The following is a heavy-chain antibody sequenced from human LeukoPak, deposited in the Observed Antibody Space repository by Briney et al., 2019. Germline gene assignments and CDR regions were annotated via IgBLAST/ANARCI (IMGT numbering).Heavy chain of an antibody. V-gene: IGHV3-33*01. J-gene: IGHJ4*02. Sequence: PGGSLRLSCAASGFTFSNYGMHWVRQAPDKGLEWVAVIWYDGSNRFYAESVTGRFTISRDNAKNSLYLQMNSLRAEDTAVYYCARGVPGGYFDYWGQGTLVTVSS. D-gene: IGHD1-14*01. CDR1: GFTFSNYG. CDR3: ARGVPGGYFDY. CDR2: IWYDGSNR.